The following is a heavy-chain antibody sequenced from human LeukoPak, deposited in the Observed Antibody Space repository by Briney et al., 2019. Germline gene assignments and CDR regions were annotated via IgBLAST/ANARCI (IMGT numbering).Heavy chain of an antibody. Sequence: GGSLRLSCAASGFTFDDYAMHWVRQAPGKGLEWVSGISWNSGSIGYADSVKGRFTISRDNAKNSLYLQMNSLRAEDTALYYCAKDNNCSGGSCHSQYWYFDLWGRGTLVTVSS. CDR3: AKDNNCSGGSCHSQYWYFDL. CDR1: GFTFDDYA. J-gene: IGHJ2*01. V-gene: IGHV3-9*01. CDR2: ISWNSGSI. D-gene: IGHD2-15*01.